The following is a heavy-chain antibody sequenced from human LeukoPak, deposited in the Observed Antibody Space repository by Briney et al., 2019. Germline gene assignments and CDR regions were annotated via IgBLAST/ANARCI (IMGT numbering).Heavy chain of an antibody. CDR2: IYYSGST. CDR1: GGSISSYY. J-gene: IGHJ5*02. CDR3: ARFGGVEQPRFDP. V-gene: IGHV4-59*01. D-gene: IGHD3-10*01. Sequence: SETLSLTCTVSGGSISSYYWSWIRQPPGKGLGWIGYIYYSGSTNYNPSLKSRVTISVDTSKNQFSLKLSSVTAADTAVYYCARFGGVEQPRFDPWSQGTLVTVSS.